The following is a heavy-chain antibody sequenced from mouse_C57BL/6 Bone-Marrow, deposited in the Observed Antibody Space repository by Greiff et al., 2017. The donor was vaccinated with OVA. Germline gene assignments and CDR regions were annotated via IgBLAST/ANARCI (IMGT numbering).Heavy chain of an antibody. D-gene: IGHD1-1*01. V-gene: IGHV1-81*01. CDR2: IYPRSGNT. CDR3: AKSFGSNYPYYFDY. CDR1: GYTFTSYG. Sequence: VQLQESGAELARPGASVKLSCKASGYTFTSYGISWVKQRTGQGPEWIGEIYPRSGNTYYNEKFKGKATLTADKSSSTAYMELRSLTSEDSAVYFCAKSFGSNYPYYFDYWGQGTTLTVSS. J-gene: IGHJ2*01.